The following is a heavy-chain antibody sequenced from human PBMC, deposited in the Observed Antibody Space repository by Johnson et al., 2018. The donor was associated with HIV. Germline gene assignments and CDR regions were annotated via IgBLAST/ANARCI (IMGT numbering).Heavy chain of an antibody. J-gene: IGHJ3*02. D-gene: IGHD2-15*01. CDR2: INDGGSEK. V-gene: IGHV3-7*01. Sequence: VQLVESGGDSVQPGGSLRLSCAASRFTFRSYWMTWFRQTPGKGLEWVANINDGGSEKYYVDTVKGRFTVSRDNAKNSLYLQMNSLRVEDTAVYYCARSKDCSGGSCPDAFDIWGQGTMVIVSS. CDR1: RFTFRSYW. CDR3: ARSKDCSGGSCPDAFDI.